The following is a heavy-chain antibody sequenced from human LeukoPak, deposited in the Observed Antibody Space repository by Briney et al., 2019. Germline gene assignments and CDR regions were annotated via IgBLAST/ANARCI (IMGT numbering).Heavy chain of an antibody. CDR1: GFTFSSYT. D-gene: IGHD6-19*01. CDR3: ARAYSCGCFLFDY. V-gene: IGHV3-21*01. Sequence: GGSLRLSCAASGFTFSSYTMNWVRQAPGKGLEWVSSISSGSGYIYYAAYARGRFSISRDNDNNSLSLQKDSLRAEDTAVYYCARAYSCGCFLFDYWGPGTLVTASS. J-gene: IGHJ4*02. CDR2: ISSGSGYI.